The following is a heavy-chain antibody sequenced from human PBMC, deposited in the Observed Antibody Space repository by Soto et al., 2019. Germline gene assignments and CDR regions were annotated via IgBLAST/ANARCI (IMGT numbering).Heavy chain of an antibody. CDR2: MNPYNGNT. D-gene: IGHD3-10*01. CDR1: GYTLTSYD. J-gene: IGHJ4*02. CDR3: SRGLLWFGESKFDY. V-gene: IGHV1-18*01. Sequence: ASVKVSCKASGYTLTSYDINWVRPAPGQGVEWMGWMNPYNGNTNYAQKLQGRVTMTTDTSTSTAYMELRSLRSDDTAVYYCSRGLLWFGESKFDYWGQGSLVTVSS.